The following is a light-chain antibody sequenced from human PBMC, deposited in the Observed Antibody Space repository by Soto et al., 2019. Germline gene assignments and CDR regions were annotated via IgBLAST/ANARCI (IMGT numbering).Light chain of an antibody. Sequence: EIVLTQSPATLSLSPGERATLSCRASQSVSSYLAWYQQKPGQALRLLMYDASNRATGIPARFSGSGSGTDFTLTISSLEPEDFAVYYCQQRSNWPVTFGQGTKV. CDR1: QSVSSY. CDR3: QQRSNWPVT. CDR2: DAS. J-gene: IGKJ1*01. V-gene: IGKV3-11*01.